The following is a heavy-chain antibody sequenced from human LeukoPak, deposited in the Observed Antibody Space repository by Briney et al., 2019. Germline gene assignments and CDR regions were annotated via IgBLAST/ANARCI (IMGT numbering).Heavy chain of an antibody. D-gene: IGHD3-9*01. Sequence: GASVKVSCKASGYMFGVFGITWVRQAPGQGLEWMGSIRVHNGDTNYAHKFQGRLTMTTDTSATTAYMELRGLKSDDTAVYYCARDRYDVGIAFDFWGQGTMVTASS. J-gene: IGHJ3*01. CDR2: IRVHNGDT. CDR1: GYMFGVFG. CDR3: ARDRYDVGIAFDF. V-gene: IGHV1-18*01.